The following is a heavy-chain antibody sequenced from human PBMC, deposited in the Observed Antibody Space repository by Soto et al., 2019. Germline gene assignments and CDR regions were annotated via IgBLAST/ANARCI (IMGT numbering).Heavy chain of an antibody. J-gene: IGHJ4*02. D-gene: IGHD3-16*01. CDR2: TNEDGSTI. CDR1: GFTFSSYW. Sequence: EVQLVESGGGLVQPGGSLRLSCAASGFTFSSYWMHWVRQAPGKGLVWVSRTNEDGSTINYADSVKGRFTISRDNAKNTLNLERNRRRAEDTAVYYCTRDSGGGGGYWGQGTLVTVSS. CDR3: TRDSGGGGGY. V-gene: IGHV3-74*01.